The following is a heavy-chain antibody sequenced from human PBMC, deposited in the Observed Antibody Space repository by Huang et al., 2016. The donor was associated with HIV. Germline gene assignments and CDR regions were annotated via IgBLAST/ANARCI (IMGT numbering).Heavy chain of an antibody. CDR3: AAQWELRGGVDF. Sequence: EVQLVESGGGLIQPGGSLRLSCAGSGFTGSSNYMSWVRQAPGKGLEWVSVIYSDDSTYFADSVKGRFTISRDNSKNTLYLQMNSRRAEDTAVYYCAAQWELRGGVDFWGQGTLVTVSS. D-gene: IGHD1-26*01. CDR1: GFTGSSNY. J-gene: IGHJ4*02. CDR2: IYSDDST. V-gene: IGHV3-53*01.